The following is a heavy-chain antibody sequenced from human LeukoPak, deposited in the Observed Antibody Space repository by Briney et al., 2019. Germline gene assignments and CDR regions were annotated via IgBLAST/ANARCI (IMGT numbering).Heavy chain of an antibody. D-gene: IGHD2-2*01. CDR3: ARQNQLPAFFDF. V-gene: IGHV4-39*01. CDR1: GGSMSNTSYY. Sequence: SETLSLTCTVSGGSMSNTSYYWGWIRQPPGKGLEWIGSISYSGNTYYNPSLKSRLTISVDTSRNQWSVKLTSVTAADTAVYYCARQNQLPAFFDFWGQGTLVTVSS. J-gene: IGHJ4*02. CDR2: ISYSGNT.